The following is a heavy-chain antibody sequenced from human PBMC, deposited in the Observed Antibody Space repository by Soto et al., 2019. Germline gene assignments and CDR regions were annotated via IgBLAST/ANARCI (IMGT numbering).Heavy chain of an antibody. CDR1: GGSISSGDYY. CDR2: IYYSGTT. V-gene: IGHV4-30-4*01. J-gene: IGHJ4*02. D-gene: IGHD3-10*01. CDR3: ARDYASGSGPEY. Sequence: QVQLQEAGPGLVKPSQTLSLTCTDSGGSISSGDYYWSWIRQPPGKGLEWIGYIYYSGTTYYSPSLKSRVTISADRSKNQFSLRLTSVTAADTAVYYCARDYASGSGPEYWGQGTLVTVSS.